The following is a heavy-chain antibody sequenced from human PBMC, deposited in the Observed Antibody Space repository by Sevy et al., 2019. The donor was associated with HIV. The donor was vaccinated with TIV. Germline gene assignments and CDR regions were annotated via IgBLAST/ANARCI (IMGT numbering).Heavy chain of an antibody. D-gene: IGHD2-21*02. J-gene: IGHJ4*02. Sequence: GGSLRLSCAASGFTFSNYDMHWVRQAPGKGLEWVAVISHDGNYKNYADSVKVRFTISRDDFKNPLYLQMSSLRPEDTAVYFCARLFSCGGDWYYLDYWGQGARVTV. V-gene: IGHV3-30-3*01. CDR2: ISHDGNYK. CDR1: GFTFSNYD. CDR3: ARLFSCGGDWYYLDY.